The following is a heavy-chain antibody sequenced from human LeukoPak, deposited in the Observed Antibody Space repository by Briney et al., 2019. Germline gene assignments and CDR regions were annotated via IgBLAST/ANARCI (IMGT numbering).Heavy chain of an antibody. V-gene: IGHV1-69*05. CDR1: GGTFSSYA. Sequence: GASVKVSCKASGGTFSSYAISWVRQAPGQGLEWMGGIIPIFGTANYAQKFQGRVTMTRDTSISTAYMELSRLRSDDTAVYYCARVSPGGYSSSWSPYDYWGQGTLVTVSS. CDR2: IIPIFGTA. D-gene: IGHD6-13*01. CDR3: ARVSPGGYSSSWSPYDY. J-gene: IGHJ4*02.